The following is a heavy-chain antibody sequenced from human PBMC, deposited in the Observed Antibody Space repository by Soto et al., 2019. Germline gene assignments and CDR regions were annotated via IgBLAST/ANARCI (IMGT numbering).Heavy chain of an antibody. J-gene: IGHJ6*02. CDR1: GFTFSSYA. D-gene: IGHD2-21*02. Sequence: GGSLRLSCAASGFTFSSYAMSWVRQAPGKGLEWVSGLSDDGIATYHADSVKGRFTISRDNSKNTVYLQMNSLRAEDTAVYYCARSGGDYNYYYDMDVWGQGTTVTVSS. CDR3: ARSGGDYNYYYDMDV. V-gene: IGHV3-23*01. CDR2: LSDDGIAT.